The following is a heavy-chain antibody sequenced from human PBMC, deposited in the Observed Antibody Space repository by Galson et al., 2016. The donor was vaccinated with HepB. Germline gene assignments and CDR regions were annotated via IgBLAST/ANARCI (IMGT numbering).Heavy chain of an antibody. Sequence: SLRLSCAASGFIFSGYGMHWVRQAPGKGLEWVAVIWFDGNNKYYADSVKGRFTISRDNSKNTLYLQMNSLRTEDTAVYYCAKGLKAPGNYYYIDVWGKGTPVTVAS. V-gene: IGHV3-33*06. CDR2: IWFDGNNK. D-gene: IGHD6-19*01. J-gene: IGHJ6*03. CDR3: AKGLKAPGNYYYIDV. CDR1: GFIFSGYG.